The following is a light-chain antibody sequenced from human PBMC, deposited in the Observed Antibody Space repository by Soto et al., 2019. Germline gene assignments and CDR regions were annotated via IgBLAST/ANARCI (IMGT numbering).Light chain of an antibody. V-gene: IGKV1-6*01. J-gene: IGKJ2*01. CDR2: DAS. CDR1: QGIKND. Sequence: AIQMTQSPSSLSASVGDRVTITCRASQGIKNDLALYQQKPGKAPKFLIYDASSLQSGVPSRFSGSGSGTDFTLTISSLQPEDFATYFCLQDYNYPYTFGQGTKLEIK. CDR3: LQDYNYPYT.